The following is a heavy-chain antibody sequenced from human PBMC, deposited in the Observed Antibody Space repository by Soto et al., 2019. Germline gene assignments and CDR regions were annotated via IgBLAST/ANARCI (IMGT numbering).Heavy chain of an antibody. CDR2: ISYSGST. CDR3: ARDPGDHPFDY. Sequence: PSETLFLTCTVSGGSISSGDYYWSWIRQPPGKGLEWIGYISYSGSTYYNPSLKSRVTISVDTSKNQFSLKLSSVSAADTAVYYRARDPGDHPFDYWGQGTLVTVSS. V-gene: IGHV4-30-4*01. J-gene: IGHJ4*02. D-gene: IGHD2-21*02. CDR1: GGSISSGDYY.